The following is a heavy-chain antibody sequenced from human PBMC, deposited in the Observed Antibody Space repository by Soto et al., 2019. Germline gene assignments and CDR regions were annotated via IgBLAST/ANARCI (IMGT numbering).Heavy chain of an antibody. Sequence: SQRVPSVAAGVMFINFGMRCIRKAQGKGLEWVSGVKGNGGSTHYADSVKGRFTISRDDSKNALYLQMNSLRADDTAVYHCTRGLGSLDPFDAWGPGTRVTVSS. J-gene: IGHJ3*01. CDR3: TRGLGSLDPFDA. CDR2: VKGNGGST. CDR1: GVMFINFG. D-gene: IGHD3-16*01. V-gene: IGHV3-23*01.